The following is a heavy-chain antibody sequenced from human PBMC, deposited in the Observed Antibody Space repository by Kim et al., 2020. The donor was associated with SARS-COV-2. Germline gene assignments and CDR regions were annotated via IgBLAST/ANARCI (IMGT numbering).Heavy chain of an antibody. D-gene: IGHD6-13*01. CDR2: IYYSGST. CDR1: GGSISSGGYY. Sequence: SETLSLTCTVSGGSISSGGYYWSWIRQHPGKGLEWIGYIYYSGSTYYNPSLKSRVTISVDTSKNQFSLKLSSVTAADTAVYYCASGIAAAGTDHPDTFDIWGQGTMVTVSS. CDR3: ASGIAAAGTDHPDTFDI. V-gene: IGHV4-31*03. J-gene: IGHJ3*02.